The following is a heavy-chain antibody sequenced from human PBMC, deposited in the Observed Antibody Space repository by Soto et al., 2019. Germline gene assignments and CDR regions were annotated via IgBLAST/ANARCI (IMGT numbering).Heavy chain of an antibody. V-gene: IGHV3-30-3*01. J-gene: IGHJ4*02. CDR3: ARGEYDYVWGSY. D-gene: IGHD3-16*01. CDR1: GFTFSSYA. Sequence: QVLLVDSGGGVVQPGRSLRLSCAASGFTFSSYAMNWVRQAPGKGLEWVALISYDGSNKYYVDSVKGRFTVSRDNSKNTLYLQINSLRAEDTALYFCARGEYDYVWGSYWGQGTLVTVSS. CDR2: ISYDGSNK.